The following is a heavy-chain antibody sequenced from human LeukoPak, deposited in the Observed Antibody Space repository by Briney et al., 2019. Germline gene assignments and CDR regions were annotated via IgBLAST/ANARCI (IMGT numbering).Heavy chain of an antibody. V-gene: IGHV1-46*01. CDR1: GYTFTSYY. CDR2: INPSGGST. Sequence: ASVKVSCKASGYTFTSYYMHWVRQAPGQGLEWMGIINPSGGSTSYAQKFQGRVTMTRDTSTSTVYMELSSLRSEDTAVYYCARERITGTTWHAFDIWGQGTMVTVSS. CDR3: ARERITGTTWHAFDI. J-gene: IGHJ3*02. D-gene: IGHD1-7*01.